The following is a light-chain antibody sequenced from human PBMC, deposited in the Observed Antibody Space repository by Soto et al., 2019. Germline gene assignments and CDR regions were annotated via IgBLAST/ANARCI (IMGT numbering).Light chain of an antibody. V-gene: IGLV2-14*01. Sequence: QSALTQPASVSGSPGQSITISCTGTNSDVGGYNFVSWYQQHPGKAPKLIIHEVDNRPSGISHRFSGSKSGNRASLTISGLQPEDEADYYCSSYTSSSPYVFGTGTKLTVL. CDR2: EVD. J-gene: IGLJ1*01. CDR1: NSDVGGYNF. CDR3: SSYTSSSPYV.